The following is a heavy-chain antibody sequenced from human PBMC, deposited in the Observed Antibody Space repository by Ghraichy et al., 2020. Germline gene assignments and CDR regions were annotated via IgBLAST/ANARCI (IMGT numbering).Heavy chain of an antibody. J-gene: IGHJ1*01. CDR1: GDSVSNRKFY. CDR3: ARRLAAAGGGNEYFQD. V-gene: IGHV4-39*02. CDR2: TSYRGAT. Sequence: LNISCSVSGDSVSNRKFYWAWIRQAPGKGLEWIGSTSYRGATYYNPSLESRVVVSVDTSKNTFSLKMNYVTATDTAVYYCARRLAAAGGGNEYFQDWGQGALVIVSS. D-gene: IGHD6-13*01.